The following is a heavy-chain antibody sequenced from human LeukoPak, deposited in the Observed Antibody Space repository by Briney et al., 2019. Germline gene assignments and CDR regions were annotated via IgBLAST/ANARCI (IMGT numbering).Heavy chain of an antibody. J-gene: IGHJ4*02. CDR2: ISYDGSNK. CDR3: ARDLNSYDYGNFDY. Sequence: PGRSLRLSCAASGFTFSSYAMHWVRQAPGKGLEWVAVISYDGSNKYYADSVKGRFTISRDNSKNTLYLQMNSLRAEDTAVYYCARDLNSYDYGNFDYRGQGTLVTVSS. CDR1: GFTFSSYA. D-gene: IGHD4-17*01. V-gene: IGHV3-30*04.